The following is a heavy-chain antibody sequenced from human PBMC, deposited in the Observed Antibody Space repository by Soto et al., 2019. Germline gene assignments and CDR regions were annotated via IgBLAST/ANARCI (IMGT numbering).Heavy chain of an antibody. D-gene: IGHD1-26*01. CDR1: GFTFDNYE. CDR3: AKEATNINNFDY. J-gene: IGHJ4*02. CDR2: TSSVGSTV. Sequence: GGSLRLSCAASGFTFDNYEMNWVRQSPGKGLEWISYTSSVGSTVNYADSVKGRFTISRDNAKNSLYLQMNSLRAEDTAVYYCAKEATNINNFDYWGQGTLVTVSS. V-gene: IGHV3-48*03.